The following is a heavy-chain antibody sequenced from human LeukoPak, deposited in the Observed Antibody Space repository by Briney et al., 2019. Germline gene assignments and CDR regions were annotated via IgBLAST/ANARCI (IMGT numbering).Heavy chain of an antibody. V-gene: IGHV4-30-2*01. D-gene: IGHD2-2*01. Sequence: PSETLSLTCTVSGGSISSGGYYWSWIRQPPGKGLEWIGYIYHSGSTYYNPSLKSRVTISVDRSKNQFSLKLCSVTAADTAVYYCARGDRYQLLPSEDVWGKGTTVTVSS. CDR3: ARGDRYQLLPSEDV. J-gene: IGHJ6*04. CDR2: IYHSGST. CDR1: GGSISSGGYY.